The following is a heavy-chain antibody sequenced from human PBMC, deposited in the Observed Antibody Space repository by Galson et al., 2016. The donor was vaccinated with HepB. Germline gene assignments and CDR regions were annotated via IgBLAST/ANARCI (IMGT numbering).Heavy chain of an antibody. J-gene: IGHJ3*02. CDR2: TWYDGSNK. CDR1: GFTFSDYG. V-gene: IGHV3-33*01. D-gene: IGHD6-19*01. Sequence: SLRLSCAASGFTFSDYGMQWVRQAPGKGLEWVAVTWYDGSNKYYADSVKGRFTISRDNSKNTLYLQMNSLRAEDTAVYYCARVRVAGDAFDIWGQGTMVTVSS. CDR3: ARVRVAGDAFDI.